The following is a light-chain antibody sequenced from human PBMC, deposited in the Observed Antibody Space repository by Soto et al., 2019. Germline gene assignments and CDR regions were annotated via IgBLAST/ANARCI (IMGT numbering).Light chain of an antibody. CDR1: SSDVGAYNY. CDR2: DVS. CDR3: SAYTTSSTYV. J-gene: IGLJ1*01. V-gene: IGLV2-14*03. Sequence: QSALTQPASVSGSPGQSITISCTGTSSDVGAYNYVSWCQQYPGKAPKVVIYDVSNRPSGVSNRFSGSKSGNTASLTISGLQAEDEADYYCSAYTTSSTYVFGTGTKLTVL.